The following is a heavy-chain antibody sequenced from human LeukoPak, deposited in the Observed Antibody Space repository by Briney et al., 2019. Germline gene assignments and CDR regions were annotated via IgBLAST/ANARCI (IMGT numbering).Heavy chain of an antibody. CDR1: GGSISSGGYS. CDR3: ARLPPVSYYYDSSGYYYRYFDY. V-gene: IGHV4-30-2*01. D-gene: IGHD3-22*01. CDR2: INHSGST. J-gene: IGHJ4*02. Sequence: SQTLSLTCAVSGGSISSGGYSWSWIRQPPGKGLEWIGEINHSGSTNYNPSLKSRVTISVDTSKNQFSLKLSSVTAADTAVYYCARLPPVSYYYDSSGYYYRYFDYWGQGTLVTVSS.